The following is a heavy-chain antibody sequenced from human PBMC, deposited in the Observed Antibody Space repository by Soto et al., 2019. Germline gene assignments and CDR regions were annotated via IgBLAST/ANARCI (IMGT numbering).Heavy chain of an antibody. Sequence: QVQLVQSGAEVKKPGASVKVSCKASGYTFTSYYMHWVRQDPGQGLEWMGIINPSGGSTSYAQKFQGRVPMTRDTSTSTVYMGLSSVRSEDTAVYYWASALGRWGQGTLVTVSS. CDR1: GYTFTSYY. CDR3: ASALGR. CDR2: INPSGGST. J-gene: IGHJ4*02. V-gene: IGHV1-46*03.